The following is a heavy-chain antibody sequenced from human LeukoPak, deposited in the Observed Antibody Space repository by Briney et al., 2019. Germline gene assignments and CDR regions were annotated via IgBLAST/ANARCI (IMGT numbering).Heavy chain of an antibody. J-gene: IGHJ5*02. CDR3: ARVFTGASNWFDP. V-gene: IGHV4-39*01. D-gene: IGHD1-14*01. CDR1: GGSISSTSYY. CDR2: IYYSGTT. Sequence: SETLSLTCTVSGGSISSTSYYWGWIRQPPGKGLEWIGSIYYSGTTYYNPSLKSRVTISVDTSKNQFSLKLSSVTAADTAVYYCARVFTGASNWFDPWGQGTLVTVSS.